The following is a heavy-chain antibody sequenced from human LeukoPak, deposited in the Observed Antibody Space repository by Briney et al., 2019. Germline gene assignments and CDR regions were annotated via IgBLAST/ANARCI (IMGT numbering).Heavy chain of an antibody. V-gene: IGHV3-48*04. D-gene: IGHD6-13*01. J-gene: IGHJ4*02. CDR3: ARETFSSSWYVPIDC. Sequence: GGSLRLSCAASGFTFTSYSMNWVRQAPGKGLEWVSYISGSGSTVYYADSVKGRFTISRDNAKNSLYLQMNSLRAEDSAVYYCARETFSSSWYVPIDCWGQGTLVTVSS. CDR2: ISGSGSTV. CDR1: GFTFTSYS.